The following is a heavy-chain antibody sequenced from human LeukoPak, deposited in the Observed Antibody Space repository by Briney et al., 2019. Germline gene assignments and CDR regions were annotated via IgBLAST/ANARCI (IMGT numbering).Heavy chain of an antibody. Sequence: GASVKVSCKASGYTFTSYGISWVRQAPGQGLEWMGWISAYNGNTNYAQKLQGRVTMTTDTSTSTAYMELRSLRSDDTAVYYCARKFSLYYDSSGPADYWGQGTLVTVSS. CDR3: ARKFSLYYDSSGPADY. CDR2: ISAYNGNT. J-gene: IGHJ4*02. D-gene: IGHD3-22*01. V-gene: IGHV1-18*01. CDR1: GYTFTSYG.